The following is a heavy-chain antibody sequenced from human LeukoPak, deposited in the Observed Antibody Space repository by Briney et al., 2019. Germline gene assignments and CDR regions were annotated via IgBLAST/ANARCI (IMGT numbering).Heavy chain of an antibody. D-gene: IGHD4-17*01. Sequence: PGGALRLSWAASGLTFSNHEMHWVRQAPGKGLEWVSYICSSGRTIYYAASVKSRFTISRDNAQNSVYRQMNSLRADETAVCYCARHWSVMTTVTKFYYYGMDVWGQGTAVTVSS. J-gene: IGHJ6*01. CDR1: GLTFSNHE. CDR3: ARHWSVMTTVTKFYYYGMDV. V-gene: IGHV3-48*03. CDR2: ICSSGRTI.